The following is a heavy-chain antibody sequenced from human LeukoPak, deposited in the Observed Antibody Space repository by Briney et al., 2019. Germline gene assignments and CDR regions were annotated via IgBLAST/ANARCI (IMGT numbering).Heavy chain of an antibody. CDR3: ARVPLYDSNDYYYPH. V-gene: IGHV1-3*04. CDR1: GYIFTNYG. CDR2: INTGNGNA. D-gene: IGHD3-22*01. Sequence: ASMKVSCKTSGYIFTNYGMHWVRQAPGQRLEWMAWINTGNGNARYSQNFQGRVTISRDTSATTAYMELSSLRSEDTAIYYCARVPLYDSNDYYYPHWGQGTLVTVSS. J-gene: IGHJ1*01.